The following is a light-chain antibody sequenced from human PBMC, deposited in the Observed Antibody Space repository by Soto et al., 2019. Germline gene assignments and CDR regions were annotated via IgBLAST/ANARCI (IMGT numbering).Light chain of an antibody. CDR2: DVS. J-gene: IGLJ1*01. CDR3: SSYTSSSTLYV. V-gene: IGLV2-14*01. Sequence: QSVLTQPASVSGSPGQSITISCTGTSSDVGGYNYFSWYQQHPCKAPKLMIYDVSNRPSGVSNRFSGAKSGNTASLTISGLQAEDEADYYCSSYTSSSTLYVFGTGTKVTVL. CDR1: SSDVGGYNY.